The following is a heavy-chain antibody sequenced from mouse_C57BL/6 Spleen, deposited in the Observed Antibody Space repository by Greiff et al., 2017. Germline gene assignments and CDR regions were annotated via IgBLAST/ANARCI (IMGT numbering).Heavy chain of an antibody. J-gene: IGHJ4*01. CDR2: IYPGDGDT. CDR3: ASLYAMDY. V-gene: IGHV1-82*01. Sequence: QVQLQQSGPELVKPGASVKISCKASGYAFSSSWMNWVKQRPGKGLEWIGRIYPGDGDTNYNGKFKGKATLTADKSSSTAYMQLSSLTSEDSAVYFCASLYAMDYWGQGTSVTDSS. CDR1: GYAFSSSW.